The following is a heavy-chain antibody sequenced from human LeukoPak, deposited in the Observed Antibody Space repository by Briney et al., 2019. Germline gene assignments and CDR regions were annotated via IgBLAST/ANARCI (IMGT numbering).Heavy chain of an antibody. CDR2: IYYTGIT. V-gene: IGHV4-61*01. CDR1: GISVSSDPYY. Sequence: SETLSLTCSVSGISVSSDPYYWAWFRQSPGKGLEWIAYIYYTGITNYDSSLRSRVTLSVDTSKNQFSLKLKSVTSADTAVYYGAVRRGPKFDYWGQGALVIVSS. J-gene: IGHJ4*02. D-gene: IGHD3-10*01. CDR3: AVRRGPKFDY.